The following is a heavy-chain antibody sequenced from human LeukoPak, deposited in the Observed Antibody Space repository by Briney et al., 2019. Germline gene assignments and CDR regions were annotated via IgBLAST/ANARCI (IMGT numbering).Heavy chain of an antibody. J-gene: IGHJ4*02. CDR2: ISSSSSTI. Sequence: PGGSLRLSCAASGFTFSSYSMNWVRQAPGKGLEWVSYISSSSSTIYYADSVKGRFTISRDNAKNSLYLQMNSLRAEDTAVYYCARGSGYYGSGSSYWGQGTLVTLSS. CDR3: ARGSGYYGSGSSY. V-gene: IGHV3-48*04. CDR1: GFTFSSYS. D-gene: IGHD3-10*01.